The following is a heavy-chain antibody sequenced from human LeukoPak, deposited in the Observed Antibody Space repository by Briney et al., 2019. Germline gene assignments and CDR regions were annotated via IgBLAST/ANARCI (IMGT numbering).Heavy chain of an antibody. CDR3: TSRLDGSSTSCRDGVY. D-gene: IGHD2-2*01. CDR2: IYHSGIT. J-gene: IGHJ4*01. V-gene: IGHV4-38-2*01. CDR1: GYSISSGYY. Sequence: SETLSLTCAVSGYSISSGYYWGWIRQPPGKGLEWIGSIYHSGITYYNPSLKSRVTISVDTSKTQFSLKLSSVTAGGTAMYYCTSRLDGSSTSCRDGVYWGQGTLVTVSS.